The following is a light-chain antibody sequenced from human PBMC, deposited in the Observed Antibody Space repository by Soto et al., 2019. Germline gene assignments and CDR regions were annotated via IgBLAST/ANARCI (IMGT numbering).Light chain of an antibody. CDR2: DAF. CDR1: QSVRSTH. J-gene: IGKJ5*01. CDR3: QQRQYWPPIT. Sequence: EVVLRQSPGTLSLSQGERATLSCRASQSVRSTHLAWYQQKPGQVPRLLIYDAFHRAAGIPARFSGSGSGTDFTLTISSLEPEDCAIYYCQQRQYWPPITFGQGTRLEI. V-gene: IGKV3-11*01.